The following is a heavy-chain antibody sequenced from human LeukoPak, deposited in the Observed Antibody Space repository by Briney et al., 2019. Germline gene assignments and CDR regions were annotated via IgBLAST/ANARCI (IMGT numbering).Heavy chain of an antibody. CDR2: ISGSGGST. CDR3: ARDEPGGHFEN. J-gene: IGHJ4*02. Sequence: PGGSLRLSCAASGFTFSSYAMSWVRQAPGKGLEWVSAISGSGGSTYYADSVKGRFTISRDNAQNSLYLQMNSLRVEDTAVYYCARDEPGGHFENWGQGTLVTVSS. D-gene: IGHD3-10*01. V-gene: IGHV3-23*01. CDR1: GFTFSSYA.